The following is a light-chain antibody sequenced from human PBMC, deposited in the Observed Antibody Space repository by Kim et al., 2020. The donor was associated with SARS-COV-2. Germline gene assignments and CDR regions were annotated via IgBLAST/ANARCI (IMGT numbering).Light chain of an antibody. Sequence: SLSSGCNFGDFCIRWYQLKPENPPRYLLYYHSDSNKGQGSGVPSRFSGSNNASANAGILRISGLQPEDEADFYCGTWHSNSKTHVFGSGTKVTVL. CDR3: GTWHSNSKTHV. V-gene: IGLV5-52*01. CDR2: YHSDSNK. J-gene: IGLJ6*01. CDR1: SGCNFGDFC.